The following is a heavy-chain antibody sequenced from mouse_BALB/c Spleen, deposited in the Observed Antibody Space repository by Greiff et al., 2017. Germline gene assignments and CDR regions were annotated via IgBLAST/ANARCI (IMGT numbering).Heavy chain of an antibody. CDR3: ARDGNYLEY. CDR2: IDPENGNT. CDR1: GFNIKDYY. V-gene: IGHV14-1*02. D-gene: IGHD2-1*01. J-gene: IGHJ2*01. Sequence: VQLQQSGAELVRPGALVKLSCKASGFNIKDYYMHWVKQRPEQGLEWIGWIDPENGNTIYDPKFPGKASITADTSSNTAYMQLSSLTSEDTAVYYRARDGNYLEYGGQGTTLTVSA.